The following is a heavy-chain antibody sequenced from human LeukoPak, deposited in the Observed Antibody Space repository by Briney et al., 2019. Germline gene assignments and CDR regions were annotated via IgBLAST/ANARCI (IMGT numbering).Heavy chain of an antibody. CDR3: ARDVFFRAHNWFDP. CDR2: IYNTGSA. V-gene: IGHV4-4*07. D-gene: IGHD2/OR15-2a*01. Sequence: PSETLSLTCNVSGASISSHYWNWIRQPAGKGLEWIGRIYNTGSANYNPSLKSRVTMSLDTSRNQISLKLTPVTAADTAVYYCARDVFFRAHNWFDPWGQGTLVTVSS. CDR1: GASISSHY. J-gene: IGHJ5*02.